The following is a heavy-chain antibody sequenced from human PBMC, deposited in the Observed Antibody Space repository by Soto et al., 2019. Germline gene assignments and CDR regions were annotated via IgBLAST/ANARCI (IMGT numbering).Heavy chain of an antibody. CDR2: IIPMFGIP. J-gene: IGHJ3*01. Sequence: QVQLVQSGAEVKKPGSSVKVSCKASGGTLNKHAITWVRRAPGQGLEWLGGIIPMFGIPNYPQKFQGRVIITADDPTNISHMELSSLTSDDTAVYFCARGGTSGWLKGAYDVWGQGTMVTVSS. CDR1: GGTLNKHA. CDR3: ARGGTSGWLKGAYDV. V-gene: IGHV1-69*01. D-gene: IGHD6-19*01.